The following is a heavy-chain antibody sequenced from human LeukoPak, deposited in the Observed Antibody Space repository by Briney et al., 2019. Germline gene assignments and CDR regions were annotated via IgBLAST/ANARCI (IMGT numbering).Heavy chain of an antibody. D-gene: IGHD2-2*01. J-gene: IGHJ4*02. V-gene: IGHV1-69*05. CDR2: IIPIFGTA. Sequence: ASVKVSCKASGGTFSSYAISWVRQAPGQGLEWMGGIIPIFGTANYAQKFQGRVTITTDESTSTAYMELSSLRSEDTAVYYCARDFGYSSTSCYGRFDYWSQGTLVTVSS. CDR3: ARDFGYSSTSCYGRFDY. CDR1: GGTFSSYA.